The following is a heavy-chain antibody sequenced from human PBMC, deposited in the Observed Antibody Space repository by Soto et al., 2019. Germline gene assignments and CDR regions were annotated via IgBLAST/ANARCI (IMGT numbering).Heavy chain of an antibody. D-gene: IGHD3-10*01. Sequence: GGSLRLSCAASGFTFSSYAMSWVRQAPGKGLEWVSAISGSGGSTYYADSVKGRFTISRDNSKNTLYLQMNSLRAEDTAVYYCAKAPFGSGSYYIRFLDYWGQGTLVTVSS. J-gene: IGHJ4*02. V-gene: IGHV3-23*01. CDR3: AKAPFGSGSYYIRFLDY. CDR1: GFTFSSYA. CDR2: ISGSGGST.